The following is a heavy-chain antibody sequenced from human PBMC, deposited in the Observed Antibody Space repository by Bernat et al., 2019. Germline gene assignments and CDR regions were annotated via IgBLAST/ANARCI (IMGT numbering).Heavy chain of an antibody. Sequence: EVQLLESGGGLVQPGGSLRLSCAASGFTFSNYAMSWVRQAPGKGLEWVSTISGSAGSTYYADSVKGRFTISRDNSKNMLYLQMNSLRVEATAVYYCAKDRVSGVAAPLLYYYYYMDVWGKGTTVTVSS. V-gene: IGHV3-23*01. J-gene: IGHJ6*03. CDR1: GFTFSNYA. CDR3: AKDRVSGVAAPLLYYYYYMDV. CDR2: ISGSAGST. D-gene: IGHD2-15*01.